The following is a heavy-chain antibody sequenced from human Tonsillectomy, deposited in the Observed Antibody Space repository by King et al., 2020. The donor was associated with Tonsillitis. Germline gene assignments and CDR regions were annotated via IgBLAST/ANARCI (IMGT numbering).Heavy chain of an antibody. CDR3: ARYSSDWETYYVDH. CDR2: IYYTGYT. CDR1: GGSISSNNHY. J-gene: IGHJ4*02. D-gene: IGHD6-19*01. V-gene: IGHV4-39*01. Sequence: QLQESGPGLVKPSETLSLTCTVAGGSISSNNHYWGWIRQPPGKGLEWIGSIYYTGYTHHNPSLRRRVTISVDTSKNQFSLKLTSVTAADTAVYFCARYSSDWETYYVDHWGQGTLVTVSS.